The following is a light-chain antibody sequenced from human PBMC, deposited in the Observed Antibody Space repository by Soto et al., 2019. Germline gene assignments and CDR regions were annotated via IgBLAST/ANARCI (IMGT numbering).Light chain of an antibody. Sequence: IQLTQSPSPLSASVGDRVTITCRASHGINSYLDWYQQRPGRAPKLLVYAASTVHSGLPSRFSGSGSGTEFALTISSLQPEDFATDYCQQLHSYPITFVGGSKV. V-gene: IGKV1-9*01. CDR2: AAS. J-gene: IGKJ4*01. CDR1: HGINSY. CDR3: QQLHSYPIT.